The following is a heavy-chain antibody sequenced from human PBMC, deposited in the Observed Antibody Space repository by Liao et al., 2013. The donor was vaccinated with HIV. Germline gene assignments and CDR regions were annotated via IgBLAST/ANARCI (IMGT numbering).Heavy chain of an antibody. CDR1: GGSISSGDYY. Sequence: QVQLQESGPGLVKPSQTLSLTCTVSGGSISSGDYYWSWIRQPPGKGLEWIGYIYYSGSTYYNPSLKSRVTISVDTSKNQFSLKLSSVTAADTAVYYCASNRRDFWSGYSSYNWFDPWGQGTLVTVSS. CDR2: IYYSGST. V-gene: IGHV4-30-4*08. J-gene: IGHJ5*02. D-gene: IGHD3-3*01. CDR3: ASNRRDFWSGYSSYNWFDP.